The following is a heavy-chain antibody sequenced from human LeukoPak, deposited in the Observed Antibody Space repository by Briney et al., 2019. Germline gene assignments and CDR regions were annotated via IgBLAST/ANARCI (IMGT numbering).Heavy chain of an antibody. CDR2: ISLAGRT. CDR1: GGSFSGYY. Sequence: SETLSLTCGVYGGSFSGYYWSWVRQPPGQGLVWIGEISLAGRTNYNPSLNGRVTMSLDESSNQLSLNLTSVTAADTAIYYCSRESGAFCPFGYWGQGTLVIVPS. CDR3: SRESGAFCPFGY. D-gene: IGHD1-26*01. V-gene: IGHV4-34*01. J-gene: IGHJ4*02.